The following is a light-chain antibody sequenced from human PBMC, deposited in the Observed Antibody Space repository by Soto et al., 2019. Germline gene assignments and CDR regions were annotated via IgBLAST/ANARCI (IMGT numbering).Light chain of an antibody. CDR3: QVYDRSPL. CDR2: GAS. J-gene: IGKJ4*01. V-gene: IGKV3-20*01. CDR1: QSVSSNY. Sequence: EIVLTQSPGTLSLSPVERATLSCRASQSVSSNYLAWYQQKPGQAPRLLIYGASIRATGIPARFSGSGSGTDFTLTISRLEPEDFAVYYCQVYDRSPLFGGGTKVDIK.